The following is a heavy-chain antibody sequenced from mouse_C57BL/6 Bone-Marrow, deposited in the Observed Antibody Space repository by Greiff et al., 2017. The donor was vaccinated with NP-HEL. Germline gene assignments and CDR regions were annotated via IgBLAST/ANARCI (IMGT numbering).Heavy chain of an antibody. CDR1: GYTFTSYW. J-gene: IGHJ4*01. CDR3: ARQHYYGSYYAMDY. Sequence: VQLQQPGAELVKPGASVKLSCKASGYTFTSYWMQWVKQRPGQGLEWIGEIDPSDSYTNYNQKFKGKATLTVDTSSSTAYMQLSSLTSEDSAVYYWARQHYYGSYYAMDYWGQGTSVTVSS. CDR2: IDPSDSYT. D-gene: IGHD1-1*01. V-gene: IGHV1-50*01.